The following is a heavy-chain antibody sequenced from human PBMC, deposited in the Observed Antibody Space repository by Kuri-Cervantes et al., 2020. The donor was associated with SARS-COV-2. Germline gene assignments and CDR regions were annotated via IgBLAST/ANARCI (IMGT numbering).Heavy chain of an antibody. J-gene: IGHJ4*02. CDR3: VRALGAAEADF. CDR1: GFTFSSYS. D-gene: IGHD1-26*01. CDR2: INQDGSAR. V-gene: IGHV3-7*01. Sequence: GESLKISCAASGFTFSSYSMNWVRQAPGKGLEWVANINQDGSARYCGESVQGRFTISRDNAKNSLYLQMNSLRGEDTALYYCVRALGAAEADFWGRGTLVTVSS.